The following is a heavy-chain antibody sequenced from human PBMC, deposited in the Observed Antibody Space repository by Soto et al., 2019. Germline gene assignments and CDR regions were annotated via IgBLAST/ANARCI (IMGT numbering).Heavy chain of an antibody. V-gene: IGHV1-2*02. J-gene: IGHJ6*02. D-gene: IGHD2-2*01. CDR3: ARERYQVISDGMDV. CDR2: INPETGGT. CDR1: GYTFTGSN. Sequence: QVQLVQSGANVKPPGPSVRASCKASGYTFTGSNVHWVREPPDQGLEWMGWINPETGGTSYAQKFQGRVTLSRDTSINTAYLELSRLRFDDAAVYFCARERYQVISDGMDVWGQGTTVTVSS.